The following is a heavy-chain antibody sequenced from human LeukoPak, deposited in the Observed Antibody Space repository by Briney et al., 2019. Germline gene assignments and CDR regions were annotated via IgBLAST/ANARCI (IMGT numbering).Heavy chain of an antibody. J-gene: IGHJ4*02. CDR2: ISSSSSYI. CDR3: TTVGALEDY. CDR1: GFTFDDYG. Sequence: PGGSLRLSCAASGFTFDDYGMSWVRQAPGKGLEWVSSISSSSSYIYYADSVKGRFTISRDNAKNSLYLQMNSLRAEDTAVYYCTTVGALEDYWGQGTLVTVSS. D-gene: IGHD1-26*01. V-gene: IGHV3-21*01.